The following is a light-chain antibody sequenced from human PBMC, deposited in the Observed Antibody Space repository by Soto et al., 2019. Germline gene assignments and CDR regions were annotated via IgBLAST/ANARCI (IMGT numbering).Light chain of an antibody. J-gene: IGLJ2*01. CDR2: DVS. V-gene: IGLV2-14*01. CDR3: SSHTGSTVV. CDR1: SSDVGTYNY. Sequence: QSVPTQPASVSGSPGQSITISCTGTSSDVGTYNYVSWYQQHPGKAPKLMIYDVSNRPSGVSNRFSGSKSGNTASLTISGLQAEDEADYYCSSHTGSTVVFGGGTKLTVL.